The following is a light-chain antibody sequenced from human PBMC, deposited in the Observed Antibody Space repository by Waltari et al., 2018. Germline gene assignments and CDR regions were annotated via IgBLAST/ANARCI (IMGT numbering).Light chain of an antibody. Sequence: DIQMTQSPSSLSASVGDRVTITCRASQSISPYLNWYLQKRGKAPNLLIYAASSLQSGVPSRFSGSGSGTDFTLTISSLQPEDFATYYCQQSYSPLTFGGGTKVEIK. V-gene: IGKV1-39*01. CDR2: AAS. J-gene: IGKJ4*01. CDR1: QSISPY. CDR3: QQSYSPLT.